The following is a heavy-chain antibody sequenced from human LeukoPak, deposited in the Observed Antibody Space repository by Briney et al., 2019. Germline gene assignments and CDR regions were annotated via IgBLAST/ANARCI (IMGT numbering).Heavy chain of an antibody. CDR3: ARVGGG. V-gene: IGHV1-69*13. CDR2: IIPFFGTA. Sequence: ASLKVSCKASGCTFRSYAISWVRQAPGQGLEWMGEIIPFFGTANYAQKFQGRVTITADESTSTAYMELSSLRSEDTAVYYCARVGGGWGQGTLVTVSS. CDR1: GCTFRSYA. D-gene: IGHD3-10*01. J-gene: IGHJ4*02.